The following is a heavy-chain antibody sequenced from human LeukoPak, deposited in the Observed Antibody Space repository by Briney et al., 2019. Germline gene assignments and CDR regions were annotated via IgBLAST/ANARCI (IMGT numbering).Heavy chain of an antibody. Sequence: ASVKVSCKASGYTFTGYYMHWVRQAPGQGLEWMGRINPNSGGTNYAQKCQGSVTMTRDTSISTAYMELSRLRSDDTAVYYCARDRDGYKPGGFDYWGQGTLVTVSS. CDR3: ARDRDGYKPGGFDY. J-gene: IGHJ4*02. V-gene: IGHV1-2*06. CDR2: INPNSGGT. D-gene: IGHD5-24*01. CDR1: GYTFTGYY.